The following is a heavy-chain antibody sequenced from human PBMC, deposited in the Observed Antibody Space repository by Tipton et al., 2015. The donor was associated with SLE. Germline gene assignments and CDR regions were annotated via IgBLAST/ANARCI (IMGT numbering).Heavy chain of an antibody. V-gene: IGHV4-59*12. CDR2: ISYRGST. CDR1: GGSINSYY. Sequence: TLSLTCTVSGGSINSYYWSWIRQPPGKGLEWIGYISYRGSTSYNPSLRSRVIISEDTSMNQFSLKLTSVTAADTAVYFCARGPPMAVWGTGTTVTVSA. J-gene: IGHJ6*04. CDR3: ARGPPMAV.